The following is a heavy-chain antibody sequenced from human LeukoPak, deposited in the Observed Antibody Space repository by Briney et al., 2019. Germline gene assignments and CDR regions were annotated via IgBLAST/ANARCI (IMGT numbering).Heavy chain of an antibody. Sequence: GGSLRLSCAASGFTFSSYSMNWVRQAPGKGLEWVSSISSSSSYLYYADSVKGRFTISRDNAKNSLYLQMNSLRAEDSAVYYCARGVELTAPGSPTFDYWGQGTLVTVSS. CDR3: ARGVELTAPGSPTFDY. CDR2: ISSSSSYL. CDR1: GFTFSSYS. V-gene: IGHV3-21*01. J-gene: IGHJ4*02. D-gene: IGHD1-1*01.